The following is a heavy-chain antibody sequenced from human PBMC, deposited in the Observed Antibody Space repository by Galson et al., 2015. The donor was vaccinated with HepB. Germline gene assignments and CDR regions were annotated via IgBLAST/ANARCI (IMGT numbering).Heavy chain of an antibody. D-gene: IGHD3-16*02. Sequence: LSLTCAVYGGSFSGYYWSWIRQPPGKGLEWIGEINHSGSTNYNPSLKSRVTISVDTSKNQFSLKLSSVTAADTAVYYCARGQTQRATFGGVIDRQPKTYYYYYMDVWGKGTTVTVSS. CDR1: GGSFSGYY. CDR2: INHSGST. J-gene: IGHJ6*03. V-gene: IGHV4-34*01. CDR3: ARGQTQRATFGGVIDRQPKTYYYYYMDV.